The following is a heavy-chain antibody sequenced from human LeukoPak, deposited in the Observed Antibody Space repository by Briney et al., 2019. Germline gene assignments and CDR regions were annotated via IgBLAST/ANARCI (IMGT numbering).Heavy chain of an antibody. V-gene: IGHV3-23*01. D-gene: IGHD5-18*01. CDR1: GFTFSSYA. Sequence: GGSLRLSCAASGFTFSSYAMSWVRQAPGKGLEWVSAISGSGGSTYYADSVKGRFTISRDNSKNTLYLQMNSLRAEDTAVYYCAKDRWIQLWLRSYSYMDVWGKGTTVTVSS. J-gene: IGHJ6*03. CDR3: AKDRWIQLWLRSYSYMDV. CDR2: ISGSGGST.